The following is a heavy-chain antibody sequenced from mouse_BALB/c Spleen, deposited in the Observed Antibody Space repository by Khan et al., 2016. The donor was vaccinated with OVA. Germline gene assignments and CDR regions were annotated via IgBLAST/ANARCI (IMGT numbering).Heavy chain of an antibody. J-gene: IGHJ3*01. CDR1: GFTFSSYS. CDR2: ISSGGDYT. D-gene: IGHD4-1*01. Sequence: EVELVESGGDLVKPGGSLKLSCAASGFTFSSYSMSWVRQTPDKRLEWVATISSGGDYTYYPDSVKGRFTISRDNAKNTLYLQMSSLKSEDTAMYYCASDLTGSFAYWGQGTLVTGSA. CDR3: ASDLTGSFAY. V-gene: IGHV5-6*01.